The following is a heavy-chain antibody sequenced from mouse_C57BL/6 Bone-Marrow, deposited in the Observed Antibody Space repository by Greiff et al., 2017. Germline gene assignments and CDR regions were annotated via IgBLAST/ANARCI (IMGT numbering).Heavy chain of an antibody. J-gene: IGHJ1*03. V-gene: IGHV1-9*01. D-gene: IGHD1-1*01. CDR3: ARDYSGSSYVWYFDV. CDR2: FLPGSGST. Sequence: VQLQESGAELMKPGASGKLSCKATGYTFTGYWIEWVKQRPGHGLEWIGEFLPGSGSTTYNEKFKGKATFAADTSSNTAYMQHSSLTTEDSAIYNCARDYSGSSYVWYFDVWGTGTTVTGSS. CDR1: GYTFTGYW.